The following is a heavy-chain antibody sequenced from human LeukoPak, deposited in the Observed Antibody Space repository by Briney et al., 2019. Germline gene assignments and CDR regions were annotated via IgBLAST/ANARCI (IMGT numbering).Heavy chain of an antibody. CDR2: ISGSGGST. V-gene: IGHV3-23*01. D-gene: IGHD2/OR15-2a*01. Sequence: PGGSLRLSCGASGFRFSSYDMSWVRRALGKGLEWVSAISGSGGSTYDADSVKGRFTISRDNSKNTLYLQMNSLRAEDTAVYYCAKDHPPFLDYFDYWGQGTLVTVSS. J-gene: IGHJ4*02. CDR1: GFRFSSYD. CDR3: AKDHPPFLDYFDY.